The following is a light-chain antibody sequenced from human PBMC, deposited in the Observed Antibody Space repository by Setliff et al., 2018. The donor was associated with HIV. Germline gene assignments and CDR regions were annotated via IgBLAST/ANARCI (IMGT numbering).Light chain of an antibody. CDR2: DVS. CDR3: SSYTSSSTYV. J-gene: IGLJ1*01. CDR1: SSDVGGYNS. Sequence: QSVLTQPASVSGSPGQSITISCTRTSSDVGGYNSVSWDQQHPGKAPKLMIYDVSNRPSGVSNRFSGSKSGNTASLTISGLQAEDEADYDCSSYTSSSTYVFGTGTKVTV. V-gene: IGLV2-14*03.